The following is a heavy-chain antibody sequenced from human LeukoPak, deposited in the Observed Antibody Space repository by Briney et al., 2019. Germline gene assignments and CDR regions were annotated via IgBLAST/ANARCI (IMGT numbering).Heavy chain of an antibody. CDR2: INTNTGNP. CDR1: GYTFTSYA. J-gene: IGHJ4*02. D-gene: IGHD6-6*01. CDR3: ARDLGAARPTRADY. V-gene: IGHV7-4-1*01. Sequence: ASVKVSCKASGYTFTSYAMNWVRQAPGQGLEWMGWINTNTGNPTYAQGFTGRFVFSLDTSVSTAYLQICSLKAEDTAVYYCARDLGAARPTRADYWGQGTLVTVSS.